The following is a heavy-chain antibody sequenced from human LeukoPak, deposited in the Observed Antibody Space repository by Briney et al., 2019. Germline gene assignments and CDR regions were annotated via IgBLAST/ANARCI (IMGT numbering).Heavy chain of an antibody. V-gene: IGHV3-53*01. CDR3: ATASRFSSGWSSFDY. CDR1: GFTVSSNY. CDR2: IYSGGST. Sequence: GGSLRLSCAASGFTVSSNYMSWVRQAPGKGREGVSVIYSGGSTYYADSVKGRFTISRDNSKNTLYLQMNSLRAEDTAVYYCATASRFSSGWSSFDYWGQGTLVTVSS. D-gene: IGHD6-19*01. J-gene: IGHJ4*02.